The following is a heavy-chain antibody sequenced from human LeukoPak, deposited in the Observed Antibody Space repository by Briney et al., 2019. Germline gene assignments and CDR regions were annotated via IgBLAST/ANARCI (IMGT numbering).Heavy chain of an antibody. D-gene: IGHD1-26*01. CDR1: GYTFTGYY. CDR3: AGGNGSYHGRLDY. Sequence: GASAKVSCKASGYTFTGYYMHWVRQAPGQGLEWMGWISAYNGNTNYAQKLQGRVTVTTDTSTSTAYMELRSLRSDDTAVYYCAGGNGSYHGRLDYWGQGTLVTVSS. CDR2: ISAYNGNT. J-gene: IGHJ4*02. V-gene: IGHV1-18*04.